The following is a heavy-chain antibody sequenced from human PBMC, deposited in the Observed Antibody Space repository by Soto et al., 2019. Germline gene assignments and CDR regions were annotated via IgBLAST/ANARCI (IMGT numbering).Heavy chain of an antibody. V-gene: IGHV3-49*03. CDR3: TRLDYYDSSGYTDAFDI. CDR2: IRSKAYGGTT. CDR1: GSSLGDYV. D-gene: IGHD3-22*01. Sequence: SLRLSCTAFGSSLGDYVTSGFLQAPGKGLEWVGFIRSKAYGGTTEYAASVKGRLTISRDDSKSIAYLQMNSLKTEDTAVYYCTRLDYYDSSGYTDAFDIWGQGTMVTGSS. J-gene: IGHJ3*02.